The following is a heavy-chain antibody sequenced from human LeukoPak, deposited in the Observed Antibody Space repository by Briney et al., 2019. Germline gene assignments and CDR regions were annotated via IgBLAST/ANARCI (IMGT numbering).Heavy chain of an antibody. Sequence: GGSLRLSCAASGFTFNNYWMHWVRQAPGKGLLWVSRINTDGSGTNYADSVRGRFTISRDNAKNTLYLQMISLRADDTSVYYCARCPQDSYDTGSYYNVLFDSCGQGTLVTVSS. CDR1: GFTFNNYW. CDR2: INTDGSGT. V-gene: IGHV3-74*01. CDR3: ARCPQDSYDTGSYYNVLFDS. J-gene: IGHJ4*02. D-gene: IGHD3-10*01.